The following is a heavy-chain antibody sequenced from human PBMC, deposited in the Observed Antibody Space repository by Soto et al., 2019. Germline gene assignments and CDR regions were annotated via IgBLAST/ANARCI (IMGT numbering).Heavy chain of an antibody. J-gene: IGHJ4*02. CDR2: TNPDSGGT. D-gene: IGHD6-13*01. CDR3: ARLRRIAAAGEDFDY. Sequence: QGLEWMGGTNPDSGGTNYDQKFXGRVTMTRDTSISTAYMELSSLRSDDTAVYYCARLRRIAAAGEDFDYWGQGTLVTVSS. V-gene: IGHV1-2*02.